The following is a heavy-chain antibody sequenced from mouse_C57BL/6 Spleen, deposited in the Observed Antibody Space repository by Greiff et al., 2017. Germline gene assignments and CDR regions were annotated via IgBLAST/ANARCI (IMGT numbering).Heavy chain of an antibody. D-gene: IGHD3-2*02. CDR3: ARCDSSGPAWFAY. V-gene: IGHV1-4*01. CDR1: GYTFTSYT. CDR2: INPSSGYT. Sequence: QVQLQQSGAELARPGASVKMSCKASGYTFTSYTMHWVKQRPGQGLEWIGYINPSSGYTKYNQKFKDKATLTADKSSSTAYMQLSSLTSEDSAVYYWARCDSSGPAWFAYWGQGTLVTVSA. J-gene: IGHJ3*01.